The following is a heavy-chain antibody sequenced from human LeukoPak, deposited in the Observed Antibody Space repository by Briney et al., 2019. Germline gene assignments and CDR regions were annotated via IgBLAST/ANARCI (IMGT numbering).Heavy chain of an antibody. CDR2: IYYSGST. Sequence: PSQTLSLTCTVSGGSISSGGYSWSWLRQHPGKGLEWIGYIYYSGSTYYNPSLKSRVTISVDTSKNQFSLKLSSVTAADTAVYYCARGISNGWSDAFDIWGQGTMVTVSS. V-gene: IGHV4-31*03. CDR3: ARGISNGWSDAFDI. CDR1: GGSISSGGYS. D-gene: IGHD6-19*01. J-gene: IGHJ3*02.